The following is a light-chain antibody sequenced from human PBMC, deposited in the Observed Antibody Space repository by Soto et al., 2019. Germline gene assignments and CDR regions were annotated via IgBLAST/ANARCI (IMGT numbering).Light chain of an antibody. CDR3: QHYNSYSEA. J-gene: IGKJ1*01. CDR1: RSIRSD. V-gene: IGKV1-5*01. Sequence: DIQLTQSPSSLSASVGDRVTITCRASRSIRSDLNWYQQKQGEAPKLLIYDASALPRGVPSRFSGSGSGTEFTLTISSLQPDDFATYYCQHYNSYSEAFGQGTKV. CDR2: DAS.